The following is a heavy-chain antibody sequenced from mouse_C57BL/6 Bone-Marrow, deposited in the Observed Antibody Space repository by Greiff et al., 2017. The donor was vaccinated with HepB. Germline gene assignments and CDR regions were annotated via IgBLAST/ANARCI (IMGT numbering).Heavy chain of an antibody. D-gene: IGHD1-1*01. V-gene: IGHV1-22*01. CDR1: GYTFTDYN. CDR2: INPNNGGT. CDR3: ARYLGIYYGSSYEY. J-gene: IGHJ2*01. Sequence: EVKLQQSGPELVKPGASVKMSCKASGYTFTDYNMHWVKQSHGKSLEWIGYINPNNGGTSYNQKFKGKATLTVNKSSSTAYMELRSLTSEDSAVYYCARYLGIYYGSSYEYWGQGTTLTVSS.